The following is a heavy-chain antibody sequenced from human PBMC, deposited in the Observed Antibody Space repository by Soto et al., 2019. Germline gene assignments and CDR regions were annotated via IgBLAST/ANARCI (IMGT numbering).Heavy chain of an antibody. CDR3: ARDLWGYCGTDCYPLDV. CDR2: MYNTGST. D-gene: IGHD2-21*02. CDR1: GGSISRYY. J-gene: IGHJ6*02. V-gene: IGHV4-59*01. Sequence: QVQLQESGPGLMKPSETLSLTCTVSGGSISRYYWSWIRQPPGKGLEWIGYMYNTGSTVYNPSFKSRVTISVDTSKNQFSLKLNSVTAADTAVYYCARDLWGYCGTDCYPLDVCGQATTVTVSS.